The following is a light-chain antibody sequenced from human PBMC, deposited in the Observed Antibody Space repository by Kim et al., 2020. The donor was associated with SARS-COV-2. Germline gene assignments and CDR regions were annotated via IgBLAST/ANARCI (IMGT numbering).Light chain of an antibody. V-gene: IGKV1-5*03. CDR3: QQYYSPFLFN. Sequence: DVQLTQSPSTLSASVGDRVTITCRASQNIVNWLTWYQKKPGKAPNLLIYKASTLASGVPSRFSGSGSGTEFTLTINSLQPDDFATYYCQQYYSPFLFNFGQGTKLEIK. CDR1: QNIVNW. J-gene: IGKJ2*01. CDR2: KAS.